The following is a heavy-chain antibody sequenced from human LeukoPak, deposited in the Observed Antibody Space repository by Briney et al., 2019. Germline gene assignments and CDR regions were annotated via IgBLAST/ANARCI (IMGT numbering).Heavy chain of an antibody. V-gene: IGHV3-30*03. J-gene: IGHJ4*02. CDR1: GFTFSSYG. Sequence: GGSLRLSCAASGFTFSSYGMHWVRQAPGKGLEWVAVISYDGSNKFYADSVKGRFTISRDNSKNTLYLQMNSLRAEDTAVYYCASSRSGLFPHWGQGTLVTVSS. D-gene: IGHD1-26*01. CDR3: ASSRSGLFPH. CDR2: ISYDGSNK.